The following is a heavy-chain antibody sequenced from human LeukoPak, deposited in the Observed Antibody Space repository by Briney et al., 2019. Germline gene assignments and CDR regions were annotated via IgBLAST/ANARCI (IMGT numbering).Heavy chain of an antibody. CDR3: AKGVGQQLVLTEYYFDY. CDR2: ISGSGGST. D-gene: IGHD6-13*01. V-gene: IGHV3-23*01. J-gene: IGHJ4*02. Sequence: PGGSLTLSCAASGFTFSSYAMSWVRQAPGKGLEWVSAISGSGGSTYYADSVKSRFTISRDNSKNTLYLQMNSLRAEDTAVYYCAKGVGQQLVLTEYYFDYWGQGTLVTVSS. CDR1: GFTFSSYA.